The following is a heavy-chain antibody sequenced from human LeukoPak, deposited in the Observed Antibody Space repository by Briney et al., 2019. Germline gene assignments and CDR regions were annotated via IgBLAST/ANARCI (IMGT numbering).Heavy chain of an antibody. V-gene: IGHV3-30-3*01. J-gene: IGHJ4*02. CDR3: ARDERWLQFYFDY. D-gene: IGHD5-12*01. CDR2: ISYDGSNK. CDR1: GFTFSSYA. Sequence: AGRSLRLSCAASGFTFSSYAMHWVRQAPGKGLEWVAVISYDGSNKYYADSVKGRFTISRDNSKNTLYLQMNSLRAEDTAVYYCARDERWLQFYFDYWGQGTLVTVSS.